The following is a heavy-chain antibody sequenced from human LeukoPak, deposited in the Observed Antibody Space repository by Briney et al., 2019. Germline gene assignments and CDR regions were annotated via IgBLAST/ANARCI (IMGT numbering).Heavy chain of an antibody. J-gene: IGHJ4*02. D-gene: IGHD2-8*01. CDR3: TRGYCINGVCDRGDY. Sequence: SVKVSCKASGGTFSSYDITWVRQAPGQGLEWMGGIIPIFGTANYAQKFQGRVTITADESTSTAYMELSSLRSEDTAVYYCTRGYCINGVCDRGDYWGQGTLVTVSS. V-gene: IGHV1-69*01. CDR1: GGTFSSYD. CDR2: IIPIFGTA.